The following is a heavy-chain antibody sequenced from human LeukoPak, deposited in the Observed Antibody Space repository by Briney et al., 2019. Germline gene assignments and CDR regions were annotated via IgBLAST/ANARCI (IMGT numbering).Heavy chain of an antibody. J-gene: IGHJ4*02. D-gene: IGHD2-2*01. Sequence: PSETLSLTCNVSGGSITSYYWSWIRQPPGKGLEWIGYIYYSGSTSYNPSLKSRVTTSLDTSKNQLSLKLSSVTAADTAVYYCARAGGGKYCSSTSCSFDYWGQGTLVTVSS. CDR3: ARAGGGKYCSSTSCSFDY. CDR2: IYYSGST. V-gene: IGHV4-59*08. CDR1: GGSITSYY.